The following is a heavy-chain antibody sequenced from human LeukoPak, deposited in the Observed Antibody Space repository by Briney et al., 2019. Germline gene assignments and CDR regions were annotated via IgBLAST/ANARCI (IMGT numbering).Heavy chain of an antibody. Sequence: GGSLRLSCAASGFTFSSYAMSWVRQAPGKGLEWVANIKQDGSEKYYVDSVKGRFTISRDNAKNSLYLQMNSLRAEDTAVYYCARERIAVAAYYFDYWGQGTLVTVSS. CDR3: ARERIAVAAYYFDY. CDR2: IKQDGSEK. V-gene: IGHV3-7*01. CDR1: GFTFSSYA. J-gene: IGHJ4*02. D-gene: IGHD6-19*01.